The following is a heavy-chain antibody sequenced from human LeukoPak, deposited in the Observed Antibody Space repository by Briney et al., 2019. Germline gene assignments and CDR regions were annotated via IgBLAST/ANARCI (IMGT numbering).Heavy chain of an antibody. D-gene: IGHD3-10*01. CDR1: GYTFTSHG. J-gene: IGHJ6*02. V-gene: IGHV1-18*04. Sequence: EASVKVSCKASGYTFTSHGISWVRQAPGQGLEWMGRISAYKSNTTYAQKFQGRVTMTTDTSTSTAYMELRRLTSDDTAVYYCARDEGKWFGESYYYYGMDVWGQGTTVSVSS. CDR3: ARDEGKWFGESYYYYGMDV. CDR2: ISAYKSNT.